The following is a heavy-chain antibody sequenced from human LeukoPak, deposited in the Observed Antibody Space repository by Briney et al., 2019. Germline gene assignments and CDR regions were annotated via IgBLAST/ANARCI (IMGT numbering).Heavy chain of an antibody. V-gene: IGHV1-8*01. Sequence: ASVKVSCKASGYTFTSYDINWVRQATGQGLEWMGWMNPNSGNTGYAQKFQGRVTMTRNTSISTAYMELSSLRSEDTAVYYCARVSEDIVVVPAAEPYYYYYMDVWGKGTTVTVSS. CDR3: ARVSEDIVVVPAAEPYYYYYMDV. CDR2: MNPNSGNT. J-gene: IGHJ6*03. CDR1: GYTFTSYD. D-gene: IGHD2-2*01.